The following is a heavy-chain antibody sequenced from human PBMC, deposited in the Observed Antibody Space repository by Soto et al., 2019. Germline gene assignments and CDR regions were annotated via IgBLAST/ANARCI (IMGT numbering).Heavy chain of an antibody. D-gene: IGHD2-15*01. J-gene: IGHJ4*02. CDR1: GGSITSRNW. Sequence: SETLSLTCTVSGGSITSRNWWTWVRQAPGKGLEWIGEVHHRGNANYIPSLKSRVTISGDASKKQFSLKLGSVTAADTAMYYCASTKDETLYFDYWGQGNLVTVSS. CDR2: VHHRGNA. CDR3: ASTKDETLYFDY. V-gene: IGHV4-4*02.